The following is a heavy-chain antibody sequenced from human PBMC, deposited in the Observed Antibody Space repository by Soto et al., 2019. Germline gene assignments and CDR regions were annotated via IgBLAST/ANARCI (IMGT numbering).Heavy chain of an antibody. V-gene: IGHV3-30-3*01. CDR3: AGEDASGYSYLDY. CDR2: ISYDGSNK. Sequence: GGSLRLSCAASGFTFSSYAMHWVRQAPGKGLEWVAVISYDGSNKYYADSVKGRFTISRDNSKNTLHLQMNSLRAEDTAVYYCAGEDASGYSYLDYWGQGTLVTVSS. J-gene: IGHJ4*02. D-gene: IGHD5-18*01. CDR1: GFTFSSYA.